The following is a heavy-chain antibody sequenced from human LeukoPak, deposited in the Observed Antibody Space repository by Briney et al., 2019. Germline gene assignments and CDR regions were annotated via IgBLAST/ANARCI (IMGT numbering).Heavy chain of an antibody. CDR2: IYSGGST. Sequence: GGSLRLSCAASGFTFSSYSMNWVRQAPGKGLEWVSVIYSGGSTYYADSVKGRFTISRDNSKNTLYLQMNSLRAEDTAVYYCARGPIAVAANDYWGQGTLVTVSS. V-gene: IGHV3-66*01. CDR3: ARGPIAVAANDY. J-gene: IGHJ4*02. CDR1: GFTFSSYS. D-gene: IGHD6-19*01.